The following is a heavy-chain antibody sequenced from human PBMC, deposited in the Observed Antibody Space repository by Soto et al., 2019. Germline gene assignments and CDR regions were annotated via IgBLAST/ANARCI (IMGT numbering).Heavy chain of an antibody. CDR3: ARDGLLYYDFWSGYDEALDY. V-gene: IGHV1-18*01. CDR2: ISAYNGNT. CDR1: GYTFTSYG. D-gene: IGHD3-3*01. Sequence: ASVKVSCKASGYTFTSYGISWVRQAPGQGLEWMGWISAYNGNTNYAQKLQGRVTMTTDTSTSTAYMELRSLRSDDTAVYYCARDGLLYYDFWSGYDEALDYWGQGTLVTVS. J-gene: IGHJ4*02.